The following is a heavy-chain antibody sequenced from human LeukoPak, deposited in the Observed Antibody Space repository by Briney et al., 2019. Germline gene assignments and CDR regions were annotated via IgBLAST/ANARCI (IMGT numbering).Heavy chain of an antibody. J-gene: IGHJ4*02. CDR2: IIPIFGTA. D-gene: IGHD6-13*01. CDR1: GGTFSSYA. CDR3: ARGPLYWQQLAHPLDY. V-gene: IGHV1-69*01. Sequence: SVKVSCKASGGTFSSYAISWVRQAPGQGLEWMGGIIPIFGTANYAQKFQGRVTITADESTSTAYMELSSLRSEDTAVYYCARGPLYWQQLAHPLDYWGQGTLVTVSS.